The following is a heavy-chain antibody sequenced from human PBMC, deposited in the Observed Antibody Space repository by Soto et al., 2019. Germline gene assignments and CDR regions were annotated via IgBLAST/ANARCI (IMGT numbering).Heavy chain of an antibody. CDR2: IYYSGST. Sequence: SETLSLTCTVSGGSISSYYWSWIRQPPGKGLEWIGYIYYSGSTNYNPSLKSRVTISVDTSKNQFSLKLSSVTTADTAVYYCARGPIWLNYYFDYWGQGTLVTVS. D-gene: IGHD5-12*01. J-gene: IGHJ4*02. CDR3: ARGPIWLNYYFDY. CDR1: GGSISSYY. V-gene: IGHV4-59*01.